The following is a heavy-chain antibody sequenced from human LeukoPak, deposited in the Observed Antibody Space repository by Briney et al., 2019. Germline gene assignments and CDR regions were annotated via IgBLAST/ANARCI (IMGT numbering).Heavy chain of an antibody. D-gene: IGHD1-26*01. CDR3: ARIRGSYQRIAYFDY. V-gene: IGHV3-21*01. Sequence: GGSLRLSCAASGFTFMIYSMNWVRQAPGKGLEWVSSISSSSSYIYYADSVKGRFTISRDNAKNSLYLQMNSLRAEDTAVYYCARIRGSYQRIAYFDYWGQGTLVTVSS. CDR1: GFTFMIYS. CDR2: ISSSSSYI. J-gene: IGHJ4*02.